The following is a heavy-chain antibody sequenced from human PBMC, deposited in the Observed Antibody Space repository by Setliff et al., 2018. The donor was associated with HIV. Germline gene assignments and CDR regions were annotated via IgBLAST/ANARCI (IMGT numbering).Heavy chain of an antibody. Sequence: PSETLSLTCTVSGGSISSSSHHWSWIRQTPGKGLEWIGSIYYSGNSYYNPSLQSRFTISRDNSKNSLYLQMNSLRVEDTAVYYCARDYLYYNLYNGSPVYGMDVWGQGTTVTVSS. CDR3: ARDYLYYNLYNGSPVYGMDV. CDR1: GGSISSSSHH. CDR2: IYYSGNS. J-gene: IGHJ6*02. V-gene: IGHV4-39*02. D-gene: IGHD3-3*01.